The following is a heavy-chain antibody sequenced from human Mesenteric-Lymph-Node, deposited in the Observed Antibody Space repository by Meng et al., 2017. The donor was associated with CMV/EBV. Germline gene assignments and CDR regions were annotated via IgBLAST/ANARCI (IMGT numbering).Heavy chain of an antibody. D-gene: IGHD1-26*01. CDR2: IIATSGTR. V-gene: IGHV1-69*13. CDR1: GASFSTYA. J-gene: IGHJ6*02. Sequence: SVKVSCKASGASFSTYAIHWVRQAPGQGLEWMGGIIATSGTRSSPQMFQGRVTITADDSTGTAYLELNNLTSDDTAVYYCARDRGLLRFYYYGMDVWGQGTTVTVSS. CDR3: ARDRGLLRFYYYGMDV.